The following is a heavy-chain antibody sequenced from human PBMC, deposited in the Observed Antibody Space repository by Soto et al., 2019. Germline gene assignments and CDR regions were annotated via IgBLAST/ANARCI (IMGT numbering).Heavy chain of an antibody. Sequence: GGSLRLSCEGSGFTFSNYGIHWVRQAPGMGLDWVAVIWYDGNNKYYSESVKGRFTISRDNSKNTVFLEMSSLSAEDTAVYYCARGNYGASGIDYWGPGALVTVSS. J-gene: IGHJ4*02. CDR2: IWYDGNNK. CDR1: GFTFSNYG. CDR3: ARGNYGASGIDY. V-gene: IGHV3-33*01. D-gene: IGHD1-7*01.